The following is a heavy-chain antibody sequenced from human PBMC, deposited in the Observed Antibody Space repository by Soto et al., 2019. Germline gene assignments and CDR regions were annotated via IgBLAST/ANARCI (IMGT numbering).Heavy chain of an antibody. J-gene: IGHJ6*03. CDR3: AKDSSGGYYYYYMDV. V-gene: IGHV3-9*01. CDR2: ISWNSGSI. Sequence: GGSLRLSCAASGFTFDDYAVHWVRQAPGKGLEWVSGISWNSGSIGYADSVKGRFTISRDNAKNSLYLQMNSLRAEDTALYYCAKDSSGGYYYYYMDVWGKGTTVTVSS. D-gene: IGHD2-15*01. CDR1: GFTFDDYA.